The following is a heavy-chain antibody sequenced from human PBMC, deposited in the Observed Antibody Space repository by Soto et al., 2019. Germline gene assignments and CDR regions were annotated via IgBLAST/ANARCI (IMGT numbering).Heavy chain of an antibody. D-gene: IGHD5-12*01. CDR2: ISYDGSNK. V-gene: IGHV3-30*18. CDR3: AKDLGGYDHLPFDY. J-gene: IGHJ4*02. CDR1: GFIFSSYG. Sequence: QVQLVESGGGVVQPGRSLRLSCAASGFIFSSYGMHWVRQAPGKGLEWVAVISYDGSNKYYADSVKGRFTISRDNSRNTLYLQMNSLRAEDTAVYYCAKDLGGYDHLPFDYWGQGTLVTVSS.